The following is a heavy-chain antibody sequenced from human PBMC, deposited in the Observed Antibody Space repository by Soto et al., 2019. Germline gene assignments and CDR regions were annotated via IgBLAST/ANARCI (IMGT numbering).Heavy chain of an antibody. J-gene: IGHJ6*02. CDR2: INPNSGAS. CDR3: TRGDLVRGVLVPTAAVFDYSYIMDV. Sequence: QVQLLQSGAEVRKPGASVKVSCKASGYTFSGYYMHWVRQAPGQGLEWMGCINPNSGASNYAQKFQGWVTMTRDTSISTAYMELTRLRSDDTAVYYCTRGDLVRGVLVPTAAVFDYSYIMDVWGQGTTVIVSS. D-gene: IGHD2-2*01. CDR1: GYTFSGYY. V-gene: IGHV1-2*04.